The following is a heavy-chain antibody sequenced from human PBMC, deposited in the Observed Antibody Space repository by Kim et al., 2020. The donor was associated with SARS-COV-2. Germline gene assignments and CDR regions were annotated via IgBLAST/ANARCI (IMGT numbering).Heavy chain of an antibody. CDR1: GYSFTSYS. CDR2: INTDNGDT. Sequence: ASVKVSCKASGYSFTSYSMIWVRQAPGEGLEWMGWINTDNGDTKYSQKFQGTVTITRDTSASTAYMELSSLRSEDTAVYFCARAPISDAWGQGTLITVSS. J-gene: IGHJ5*02. CDR3: ARAPISDA. V-gene: IGHV1-3*04.